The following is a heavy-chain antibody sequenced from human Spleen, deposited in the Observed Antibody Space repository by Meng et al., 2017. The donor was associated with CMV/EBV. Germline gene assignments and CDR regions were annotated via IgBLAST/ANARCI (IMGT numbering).Heavy chain of an antibody. CDR2: INTYNGKT. Sequence: ASVKVSCKASGYTFSNHGICWVRQAPGQGLEWMGWINTYNGKTNYAEKVQGRITMTTDPSTSTAYMELRSLRSDDTAVYYCARVSYTKWVPIWYGMDVWGQGTTVTVSS. D-gene: IGHD2-2*02. CDR1: GYTFSNHG. CDR3: ARVSYTKWVPIWYGMDV. J-gene: IGHJ6*02. V-gene: IGHV1-18*01.